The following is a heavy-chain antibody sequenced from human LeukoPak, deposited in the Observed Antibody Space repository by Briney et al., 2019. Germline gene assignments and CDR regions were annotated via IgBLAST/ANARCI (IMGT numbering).Heavy chain of an antibody. Sequence: GGPLRLSCAASGFTFSTYAMAWVRQAPGKGLEWVSGVTAGGATTFYADSVKGRFTISRDNSKNTLYLQMNSLRAEDTAVYYCAKRDYSDTSGYLPLFDCWGQGTLVTVSS. CDR2: VTAGGATT. D-gene: IGHD3-22*01. CDR1: GFTFSTYA. J-gene: IGHJ4*02. CDR3: AKRDYSDTSGYLPLFDC. V-gene: IGHV3-23*01.